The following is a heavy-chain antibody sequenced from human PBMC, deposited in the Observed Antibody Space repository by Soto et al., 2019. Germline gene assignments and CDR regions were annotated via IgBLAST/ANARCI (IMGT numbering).Heavy chain of an antibody. CDR1: GFTVTGNY. CDR2: LYRGGNR. Sequence: GGSLRLSCAASGFTVTGNYMTWVRQAPGRGLECVSILYRGGNRHYTDSVKGRFSISRDNSNNTLYLHMNSLKVEDTAVYYCAGRRGHTYGPPDFWGQGTLVTVSS. D-gene: IGHD5-18*01. V-gene: IGHV3-53*01. J-gene: IGHJ1*01. CDR3: AGRRGHTYGPPDF.